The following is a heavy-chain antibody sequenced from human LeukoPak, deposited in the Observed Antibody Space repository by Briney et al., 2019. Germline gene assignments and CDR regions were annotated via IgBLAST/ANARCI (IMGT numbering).Heavy chain of an antibody. D-gene: IGHD3-22*01. Sequence: AGRSLRLSCAASGFTFSSYSMNWVRQAPGKGLEWVSYISSSSSTIYYADSVKGRFTISRDNAKNSLYLQMNSLRAEDTAVYYCARDDYYDSRRFDYWGQGTLVTVSS. CDR3: ARDDYYDSRRFDY. CDR1: GFTFSSYS. V-gene: IGHV3-48*01. J-gene: IGHJ4*02. CDR2: ISSSSSTI.